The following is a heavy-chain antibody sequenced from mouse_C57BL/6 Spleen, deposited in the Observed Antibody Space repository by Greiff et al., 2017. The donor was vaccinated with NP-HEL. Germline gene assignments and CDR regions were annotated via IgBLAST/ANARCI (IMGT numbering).Heavy chain of an antibody. CDR2: FHPYNDDT. CDR3: ARQRSKGYYAMDY. Sequence: VQLQQSGAELVKPGASVKMSCKASGYTFTTYPIEWMKQNHGKSLECIGNFHPYNDDTKYNEKFKGKSTLTVEKSSSTVYLEISRLTSDDSAVYYCARQRSKGYYAMDYWGQGTSVTVSS. D-gene: IGHD1-1*01. V-gene: IGHV1-47*01. CDR1: GYTFTTYP. J-gene: IGHJ4*01.